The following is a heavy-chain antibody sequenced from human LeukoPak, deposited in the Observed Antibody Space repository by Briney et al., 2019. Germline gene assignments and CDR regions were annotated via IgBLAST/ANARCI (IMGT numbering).Heavy chain of an antibody. CDR3: ARDVVPAGNWFDP. CDR2: INPNSGGT. V-gene: IGHV1-2*02. Sequence: ASVKVSCKASGYTFTGYYMHWVRQAPGQGLEWMGWINPNSGGTNYAQKFQGRVTMTRDTSISTAYMELSRLRSDDTAVYYCARDVVPAGNWFDPWGQGALVTVSS. J-gene: IGHJ5*02. CDR1: GYTFTGYY. D-gene: IGHD2-2*01.